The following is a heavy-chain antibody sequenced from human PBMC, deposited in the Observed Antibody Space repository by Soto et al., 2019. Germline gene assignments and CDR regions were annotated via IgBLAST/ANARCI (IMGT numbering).Heavy chain of an antibody. CDR1: GFTFSTYG. CDR3: AKGWRQLVRDTYGMDV. V-gene: IGHV3-30*18. D-gene: IGHD6-13*01. J-gene: IGHJ6*02. CDR2: ISYDGSNK. Sequence: QVQLVESGGGVVQTGRSLRLSCAASGFTFSTYGMHWVRQAPGKGLEWVAVISYDGSNKYYADSVKGRFTISRDNSKNTLYLQMNSLRAEDTAVYYCAKGWRQLVRDTYGMDVWGQGTTVTVSS.